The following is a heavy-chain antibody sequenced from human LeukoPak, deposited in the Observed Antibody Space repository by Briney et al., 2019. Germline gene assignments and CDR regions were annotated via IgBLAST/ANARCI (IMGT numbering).Heavy chain of an antibody. CDR1: GGAISTFY. J-gene: IGHJ3*02. CDR3: ARPQVITGTTEDAFDI. Sequence: SETLPLTCSVSGGAISTFYWIWIRQPPAKGLEWIGCFQNSGSTNYNPSRKSRVTISVDRSKNQFSLKLSSVTAADTAVYYCARPQVITGTTEDAFDIWGQGTMVTVSS. D-gene: IGHD1-20*01. V-gene: IGHV4-59*13. CDR2: FQNSGST.